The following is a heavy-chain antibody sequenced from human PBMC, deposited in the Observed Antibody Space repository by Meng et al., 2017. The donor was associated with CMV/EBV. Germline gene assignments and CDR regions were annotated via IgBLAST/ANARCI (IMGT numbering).Heavy chain of an antibody. J-gene: IGHJ6*02. CDR2: INSDGSST. CDR1: GFTFSSYW. V-gene: IGHV3-74*01. CDR3: AREDYGYYGMDV. Sequence: GGSLRLSCAASGFTFSSYWMHWARQAPGKGLVWVSRINSDGSSTSYADSVKGRFTISRDNAKNTLYLQMNSLRAEDTAVYYCAREDYGYYGMDVWGQGTTVTVSS.